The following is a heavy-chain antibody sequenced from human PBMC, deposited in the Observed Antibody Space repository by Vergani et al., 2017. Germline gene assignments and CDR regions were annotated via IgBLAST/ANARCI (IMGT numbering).Heavy chain of an antibody. CDR2: ISAYNGNT. J-gene: IGHJ6*02. Sequence: QVQLVQSGAEVKKPGSSVKVSCKASGGTFSSYGISWVRQAPGQGLEWMGWISAYNGNTNYAQKLQGRVTMTTDTSTSTAYMELRSLRSDDTAVYYCARDPHIAVAGIAKYGMDVWGQGTTVTVSS. CDR3: ARDPHIAVAGIAKYGMDV. D-gene: IGHD6-19*01. V-gene: IGHV1-18*01. CDR1: GGTFSSYG.